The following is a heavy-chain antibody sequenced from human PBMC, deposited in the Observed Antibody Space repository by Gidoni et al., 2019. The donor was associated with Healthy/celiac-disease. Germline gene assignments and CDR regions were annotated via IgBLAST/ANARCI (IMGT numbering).Heavy chain of an antibody. V-gene: IGHV3-20*04. CDR2: INWNGGST. D-gene: IGHD3-10*01. CDR1: GFTFDDYG. Sequence: EVQLVESGGGVVRPGGSLRLSCAASGFTFDDYGMSWVRQAPGKGLEWVSGINWNGGSTGYADSVKCRFTISRDNAKNSLYLQMNSLRAEDTALYYCARGGYYGSEGAYFDYWGQGTLVTVSS. CDR3: ARGGYYGSEGAYFDY. J-gene: IGHJ4*02.